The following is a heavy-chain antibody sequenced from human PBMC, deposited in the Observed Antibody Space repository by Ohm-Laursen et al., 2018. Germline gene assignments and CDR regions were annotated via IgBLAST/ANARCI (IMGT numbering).Heavy chain of an antibody. V-gene: IGHV3-11*01. J-gene: IGHJ4*02. CDR2: ISYSGTSI. D-gene: IGHD1-26*01. Sequence: SLRLSCAASGFTFTDYYMSWIRQAPGRGLEWVSHISYSGTSIYYADSVKGQFTISRDNAKNSLYLQMNSLRAEDTAVYYCARVYGSYCSDYWGQGTLVTVSS. CDR1: GFTFTDYY. CDR3: ARVYGSYCSDY.